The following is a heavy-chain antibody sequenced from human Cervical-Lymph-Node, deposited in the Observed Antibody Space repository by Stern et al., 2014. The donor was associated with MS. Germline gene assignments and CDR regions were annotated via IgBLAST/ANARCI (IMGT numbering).Heavy chain of an antibody. V-gene: IGHV3-30*18. J-gene: IGHJ4*02. D-gene: IGHD6-13*01. CDR2: ISYDGVNK. Sequence: QVQLVESGGGVVQPGRSLRLSCAASGFTFSTYGMHWVRQAPGKGLEWVAVISYDGVNKYYADSVKGRFTISRDNSKNTLYLQMNSLRPEDTAVYYCAKDYSSSWLRCDYWGQGTLVTVSS. CDR1: GFTFSTYG. CDR3: AKDYSSSWLRCDY.